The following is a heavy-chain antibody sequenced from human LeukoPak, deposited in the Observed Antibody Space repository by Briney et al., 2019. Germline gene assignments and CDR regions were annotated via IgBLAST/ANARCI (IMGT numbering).Heavy chain of an antibody. J-gene: IGHJ4*02. CDR1: GGSISSYY. V-gene: IGHV4-59*12. CDR3: ARGRPYSYAPFG. D-gene: IGHD5-18*01. CDR2: IYYSGST. Sequence: SETLSLTCTVSGGSISSYYWSWIRQPPGKGLEWIGYIYYSGSTNYNPSLKSRVTISVDTSKNQFSLKLSSVTAADTAVYYCARGRPYSYAPFGWGQGTLVTVSS.